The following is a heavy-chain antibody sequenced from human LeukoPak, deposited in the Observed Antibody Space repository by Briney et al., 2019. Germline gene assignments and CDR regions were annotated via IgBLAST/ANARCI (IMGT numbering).Heavy chain of an antibody. CDR3: AKGHAPSGSYGDY. J-gene: IGHJ4*02. D-gene: IGHD1-26*01. CDR1: GFTFSNYA. CDR2: ISGSGDDT. V-gene: IGHV3-23*01. Sequence: SGGSLRLSCAASGFTFSNYAMTWVRQAPGKGLEWVSSISGSGDDTYYADAVKGRFTVSRDNSKNTLYVQMNSLRAEDTALYYCAKGHAPSGSYGDYWGQGTLVTVSS.